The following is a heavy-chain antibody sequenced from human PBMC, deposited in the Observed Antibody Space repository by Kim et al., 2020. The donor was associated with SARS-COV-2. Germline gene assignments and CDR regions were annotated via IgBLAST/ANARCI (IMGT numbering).Heavy chain of an antibody. CDR1: GFTFNTSA. CDR3: AKDDWSPRGMGV. CDR2: ISSSGTT. D-gene: IGHD3-9*01. V-gene: IGHV3-23*01. J-gene: IGHJ6*02. Sequence: GSLRLSCAASGFTFNTSAMSWVRQAPGKGLNWVSGISSSGTTYYADSVKGRFTISRDNSKNTLYLRMNSLRAEDTALYYCAKDDWSPRGMGVWGQGTTVTVSS.